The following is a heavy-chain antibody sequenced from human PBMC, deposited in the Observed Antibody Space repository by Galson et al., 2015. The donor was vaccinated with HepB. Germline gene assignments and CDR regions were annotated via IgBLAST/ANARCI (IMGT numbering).Heavy chain of an antibody. CDR2: IGGGSGNT. V-gene: IGHV1-58*02. D-gene: IGHD3-22*01. CDR3: ASDSDGCGFDGFDI. J-gene: IGHJ3*02. CDR1: GFTFTTSA. Sequence: SVKVSCKASGFTFTTSAMHWVRQARGQGLEWVGGIGGGSGNTDYARDFKERLTITRDNSTTTDYMELSSLRSEDTAVYYCASDSDGCGFDGFDIWGQGTMVPVSS.